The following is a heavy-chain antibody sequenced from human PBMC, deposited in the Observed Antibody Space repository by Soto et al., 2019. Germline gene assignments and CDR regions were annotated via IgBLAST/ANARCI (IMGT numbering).Heavy chain of an antibody. J-gene: IGHJ6*02. V-gene: IGHV1-69*13. CDR3: ARDYYSNYGGVYYYYGMDV. CDR1: GGTFSSYA. Sequence: SVKVSCKASGGTFSSYAISWVRQAPGQGLEWMGGIIPIFGTANYAQKFQGRVTITADESTSTAYMELSSLRSEDTAVYYCARDYYSNYGGVYYYYGMDVWGQGTTVTVSS. D-gene: IGHD4-4*01. CDR2: IIPIFGTA.